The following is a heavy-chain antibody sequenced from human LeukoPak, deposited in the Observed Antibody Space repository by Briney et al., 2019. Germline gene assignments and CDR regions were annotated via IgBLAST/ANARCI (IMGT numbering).Heavy chain of an antibody. J-gene: IGHJ6*02. CDR2: IHYSGDT. CDR1: GGSISSYY. Sequence: PSETLSLTCIVSGGSISSYYWSWIRQPPGKGLEWVGYIHYSGDTNYNPSLKSRVTISVDTSKKQFSLKVSSVTAADTAVYYCAKSLLGFYYYYGLDVWGQGTTVTVSS. CDR3: AKSLLGFYYYYGLDV. V-gene: IGHV4-59*01. D-gene: IGHD7-27*01.